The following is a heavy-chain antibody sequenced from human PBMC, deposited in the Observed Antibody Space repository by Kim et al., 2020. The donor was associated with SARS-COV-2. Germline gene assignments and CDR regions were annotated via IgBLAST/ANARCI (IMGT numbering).Heavy chain of an antibody. V-gene: IGHV1-69*13. CDR1: GGTFSSYA. CDR2: IITIFGTA. Sequence: SVKVSCKASGGTFSSYAISWVRQAPGQGLEWMGGIITIFGTANYAQKFQGRVTITADESTSTAYMELSSLRSEDTAVYYCARAVRRGPQPGGIAVAAKEYFQHWGQGTLVTVSS. J-gene: IGHJ1*01. D-gene: IGHD6-19*01. CDR3: ARAVRRGPQPGGIAVAAKEYFQH.